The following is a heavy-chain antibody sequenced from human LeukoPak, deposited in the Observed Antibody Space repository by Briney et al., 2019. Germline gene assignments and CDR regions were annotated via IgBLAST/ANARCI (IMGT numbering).Heavy chain of an antibody. CDR1: GGSFSGYY. Sequence: SETLSLTCAVYGGSFSGYYWSWIRQPPGRGLEWIGEINHSGSTYYNPSLESRVTISVDTSKNLFSLKLSSVTAADTAVYYCARHRIGARGSSEGYWGQGTLVTVSS. D-gene: IGHD6-13*01. J-gene: IGHJ4*02. CDR2: INHSGST. CDR3: ARHRIGARGSSEGY. V-gene: IGHV4-34*01.